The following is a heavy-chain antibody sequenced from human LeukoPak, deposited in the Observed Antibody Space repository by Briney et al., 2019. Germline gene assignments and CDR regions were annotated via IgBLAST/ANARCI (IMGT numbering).Heavy chain of an antibody. CDR3: ARDSEGFEY. Sequence: PGGSLRLSCAASGFIFSSYSMNWVRQAPGKGLEWVSYISGSSSYIYYADSVKGRFTISRDSAKNSLYLQMNSLRAEDTAVYYCARDSEGFEYWGQGTLVTVSS. CDR1: GFIFSSYS. V-gene: IGHV3-21*01. CDR2: ISGSSSYI. J-gene: IGHJ4*02.